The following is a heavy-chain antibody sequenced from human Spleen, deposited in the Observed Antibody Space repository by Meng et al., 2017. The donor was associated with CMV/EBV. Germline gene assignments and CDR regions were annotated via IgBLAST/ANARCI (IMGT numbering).Heavy chain of an antibody. D-gene: IGHD3-10*01. V-gene: IGHV4-30-4*08. CDR3: ARMVRGVINY. Sequence: VQLQQSGPGLGKPSQTLSLTCAISGDSVSSNSAAWSWIRQPPGKGLEWIGYIYYSGSTYYNPSLKSRVTISVDTSKNQFSLKLSSVTAADTAVYYCARMVRGVINYWGQGTLVTVSS. CDR2: IYYSGST. CDR1: GDSVSSNSAA. J-gene: IGHJ4*02.